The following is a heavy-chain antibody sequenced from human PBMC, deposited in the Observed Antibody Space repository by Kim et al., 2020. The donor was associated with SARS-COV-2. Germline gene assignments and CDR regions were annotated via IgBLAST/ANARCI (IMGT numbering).Heavy chain of an antibody. Sequence: GGSLRLSCAASGFTFSSYAMSWVRQAPGKGLEWVSGITASGGTTYYADSVKGRFTFSRDNSKNTLYLQMTSLRAEDTAIYYCAKCPRLDSSGYYWDHWGQGTLVTVSS. CDR3: AKCPRLDSSGYYWDH. J-gene: IGHJ4*02. V-gene: IGHV3-23*01. D-gene: IGHD3-22*01. CDR2: ITASGGTT. CDR1: GFTFSSYA.